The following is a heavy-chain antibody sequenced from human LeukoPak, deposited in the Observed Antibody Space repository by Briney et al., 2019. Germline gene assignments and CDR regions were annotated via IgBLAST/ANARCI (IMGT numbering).Heavy chain of an antibody. CDR2: INAGNGNT. Sequence: ASVKVSCKASGYTFTSYAMHWVRQAPGQRLEWMGWINAGNGNTKYSQKFQGRVTITRDTSASTAYMELSSPRSEDTAVYYCARDGDYYGSGSYSLFYGMDVWGKGTTVTVSS. CDR1: GYTFTSYA. V-gene: IGHV1-3*01. D-gene: IGHD3-10*01. CDR3: ARDGDYYGSGSYSLFYGMDV. J-gene: IGHJ6*04.